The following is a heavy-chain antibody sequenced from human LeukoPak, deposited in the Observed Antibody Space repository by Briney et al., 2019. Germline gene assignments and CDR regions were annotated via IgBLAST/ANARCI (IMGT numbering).Heavy chain of an antibody. J-gene: IGHJ4*02. CDR1: GFTFSNAW. CDR2: IKSKTDGGTT. CDR3: ARWTGVIDS. D-gene: IGHD2-15*01. Sequence: GGSLRLSCAASGFTFSNAWMSWVRQAPGKGLEWVGRIKSKTDGGTTDYAAPVKGRFTISRDNANSSLILQMDSLRAEDTAVYYCARWTGVIDSWGQGTLVTVSS. V-gene: IGHV3-15*05.